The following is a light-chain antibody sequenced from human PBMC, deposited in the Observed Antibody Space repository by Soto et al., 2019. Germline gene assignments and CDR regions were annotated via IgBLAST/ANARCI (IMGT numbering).Light chain of an antibody. CDR3: QQYYSYPCT. CDR2: AAS. CDR1: QGISSY. J-gene: IGKJ4*01. V-gene: IGKV1-8*01. Sequence: AIRMTQSPSSFSASTGDRVTITCRASQGISSYLAWYQQKPGKAPKLLIYAASTLQSGVPSRFSGSGSGTDFTLTISCLQSEDFATYYCQQYYSYPCTFGGGTKV.